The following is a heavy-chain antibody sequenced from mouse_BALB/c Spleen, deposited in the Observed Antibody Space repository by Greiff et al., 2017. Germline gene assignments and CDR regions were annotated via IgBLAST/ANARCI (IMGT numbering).Heavy chain of an antibody. Sequence: QVQLQQSGPELVRPGVSVKISCKGSGYTFTDYAMHWVKQSHAKSLEWIGVISTYYGNTNYNQKFKGKATMTVDKSSSTAYMELARLTSEDSAIYYCARGGNYYGSFYAMDYWGQGTSGTVSS. CDR3: ARGGNYYGSFYAMDY. J-gene: IGHJ4*01. D-gene: IGHD1-1*01. CDR2: ISTYYGNT. V-gene: IGHV1-67*01. CDR1: GYTFTDYA.